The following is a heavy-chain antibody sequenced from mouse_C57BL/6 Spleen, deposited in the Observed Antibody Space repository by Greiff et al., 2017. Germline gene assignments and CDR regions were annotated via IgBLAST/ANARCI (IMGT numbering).Heavy chain of an antibody. Sequence: VKLQQPGAELVKPGASVKVSCKASGYTFTSYWMHWVKQRPGQGLEWIGRIHPSDSDTNYNQKFKGKATLTVDKSSSTAYMQLSSLTSEDSAVYYCAIQGGLGRFAYWGQGTLVTVSA. J-gene: IGHJ3*01. V-gene: IGHV1-74*01. CDR3: AIQGGLGRFAY. D-gene: IGHD4-1*01. CDR2: IHPSDSDT. CDR1: GYTFTSYW.